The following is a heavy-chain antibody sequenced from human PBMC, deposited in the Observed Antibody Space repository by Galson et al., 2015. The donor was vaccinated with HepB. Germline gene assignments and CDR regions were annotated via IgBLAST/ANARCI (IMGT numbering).Heavy chain of an antibody. Sequence: SLRLSCAASGFTFDDYGMSWVRQAPGKGLEWVSGINWNGGSTGYADSVKGRFTISRDNAKNSLYLQMNSLRAEDTALYHCARGTDSSGWNWFDPWGQGTLVTVSS. CDR3: ARGTDSSGWNWFDP. V-gene: IGHV3-20*01. CDR1: GFTFDDYG. J-gene: IGHJ5*02. CDR2: INWNGGST. D-gene: IGHD3-22*01.